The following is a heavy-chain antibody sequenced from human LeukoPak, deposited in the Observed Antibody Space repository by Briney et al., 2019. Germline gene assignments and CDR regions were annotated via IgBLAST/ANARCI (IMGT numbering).Heavy chain of an antibody. Sequence: SETLSLTCAVYGGSFSGYYWSWIRQPPGKGLEWIGEINHSGSTNYNPSLKSRVTISVDTSKNQFSLKLSSVTAADTAVYYCARQQTGTGSSPFDYWGQGTLVTVSS. V-gene: IGHV4-34*01. CDR3: ARQQTGTGSSPFDY. D-gene: IGHD3-10*01. J-gene: IGHJ4*02. CDR2: INHSGST. CDR1: GGSFSGYY.